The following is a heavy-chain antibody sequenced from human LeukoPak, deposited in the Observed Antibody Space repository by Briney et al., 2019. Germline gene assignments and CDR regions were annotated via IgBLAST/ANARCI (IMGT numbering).Heavy chain of an antibody. J-gene: IGHJ4*02. CDR1: GYTFTGYY. D-gene: IGHD3-3*01. Sequence: ASVKVSCKASGYTFTGYYMHWVRQAPGQGLEWMGWISAYNGNTNYAQKLQGRVTMTTDTSTSTAYMELRSLRSDDTAVYYCARDMVIISAYFDYWGQGTLVTVSS. V-gene: IGHV1-18*04. CDR3: ARDMVIISAYFDY. CDR2: ISAYNGNT.